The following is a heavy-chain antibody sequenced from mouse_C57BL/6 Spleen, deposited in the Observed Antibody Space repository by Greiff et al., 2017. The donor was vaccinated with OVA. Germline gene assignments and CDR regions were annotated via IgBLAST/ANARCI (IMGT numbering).Heavy chain of an antibody. Sequence: EVQGVESGGGLVKPGGSLKLSCAASGFTFSSYAMSWVRQTPEKRLEWVATISDGGSYTYYPDNVKGRFTISRDNAKNNLYLQMSHLKSEDTAMYYCAREGDGYSCDYWGQGTTLTVSS. CDR1: GFTFSSYA. V-gene: IGHV5-4*01. CDR3: AREGDGYSCDY. J-gene: IGHJ2*01. CDR2: ISDGGSYT. D-gene: IGHD2-3*01.